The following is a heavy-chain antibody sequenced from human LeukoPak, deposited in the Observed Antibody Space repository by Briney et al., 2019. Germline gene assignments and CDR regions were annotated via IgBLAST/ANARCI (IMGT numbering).Heavy chain of an antibody. CDR1: GFTFDDYA. Sequence: GGSLRLSCAASGFTFDDYAMHWVRQAPGKGLEWVSGISWNSGSIGYADSVKGRFTISRDNAKNSLYLQMNSLRAEDTALYYCAKDIGSVPMFSSGYDYWGQGTLVTVSS. D-gene: IGHD6-19*01. CDR2: ISWNSGSI. V-gene: IGHV3-9*01. J-gene: IGHJ4*02. CDR3: AKDIGSVPMFSSGYDY.